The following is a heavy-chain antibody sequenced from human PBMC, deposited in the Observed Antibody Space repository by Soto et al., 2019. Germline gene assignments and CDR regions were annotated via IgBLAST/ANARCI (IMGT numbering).Heavy chain of an antibody. V-gene: IGHV3-30*03. CDR2: VSENGNYR. D-gene: IGHD3-10*01. Sequence: VQLVESGGGVVQAGRSLRLSCAASGFSFSDYGMNWIRQAPGKGLEWVAHVSENGNYRYYADSVQGRFSISRDNARDSLFLQMDGLRHDDSALYYCARDRGAFYASGAPLYNFDNWGQGTLVTVSS. CDR1: GFSFSDYG. CDR3: ARDRGAFYASGAPLYNFDN. J-gene: IGHJ4*02.